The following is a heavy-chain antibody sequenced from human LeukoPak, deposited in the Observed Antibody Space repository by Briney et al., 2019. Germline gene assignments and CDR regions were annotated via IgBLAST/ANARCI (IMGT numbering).Heavy chain of an antibody. J-gene: IGHJ6*03. CDR3: GGSSWSYYYYYMDV. CDR1: GGSIRSTSYY. CDR2: IFYTGST. D-gene: IGHD6-13*01. V-gene: IGHV4-39*07. Sequence: SETLSLTCSVSGGSIRSTSYYWGWIRQPPGKGLEWIGNIFYTGSTYYNPSLKSRVTISVDTSKNQFSLKLSSVTAADTAVYYCGGSSWSYYYYYMDVWGKGTTVTVSS.